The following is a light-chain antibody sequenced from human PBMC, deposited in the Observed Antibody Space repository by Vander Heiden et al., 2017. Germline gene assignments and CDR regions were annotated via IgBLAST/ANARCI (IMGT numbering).Light chain of an antibody. CDR1: QSVTNNY. J-gene: IGKJ2*01. Sequence: DIVLTQSPGSLSLSPGERATLSCRASQSVTNNYLAWYQQKPGQAPSLLIYRAFNRATGIPDRCSGSGSGTDFTLTISRREPEDFAVYYCQHYGSSPPFTFGQGTKLEIK. V-gene: IGKV3-20*01. CDR3: QHYGSSPPFT. CDR2: RAF.